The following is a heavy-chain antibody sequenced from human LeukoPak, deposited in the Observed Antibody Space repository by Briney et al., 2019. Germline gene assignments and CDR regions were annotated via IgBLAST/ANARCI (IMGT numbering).Heavy chain of an antibody. V-gene: IGHV3-74*01. D-gene: IGHD2-15*01. CDR3: ARDPRNVGLAP. CDR2: NNGDGGTT. CDR1: GFSLSGYW. Sequence: GGSLRLSCVASGFSLSGYWMYWVRQAPGKGLMYISRNNGDGGTTNYADVVKGRFTMSRDNVKNTLYLQMNSLRVEDTAVYYCARDPRNVGLAPWGQGTLVTVSS. J-gene: IGHJ5*02.